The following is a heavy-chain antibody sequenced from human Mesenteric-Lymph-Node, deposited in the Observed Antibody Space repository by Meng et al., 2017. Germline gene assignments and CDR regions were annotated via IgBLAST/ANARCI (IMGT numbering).Heavy chain of an antibody. CDR3: ARPGGYGGKSYYYYGMDV. Sequence: KVSCKGSGYSFTSYWIGWVRQMPGKGLEWMGIIYPGDSDTRYSPSFQGQVTIPADKSINTAYLQWSSLKASDTAIYYCARPGGYGGKSYYYYGMDVWGQGTTVTVSS. D-gene: IGHD4-23*01. J-gene: IGHJ6*02. V-gene: IGHV5-51*01. CDR1: GYSFTSYW. CDR2: IYPGDSDT.